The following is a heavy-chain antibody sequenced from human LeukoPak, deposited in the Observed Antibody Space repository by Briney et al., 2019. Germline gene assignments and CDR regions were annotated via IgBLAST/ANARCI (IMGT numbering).Heavy chain of an antibody. CDR1: GFTFSRYW. CDR3: ARDKDPVFGVLNWFDP. V-gene: IGHV3-7*05. CDR2: IKQDGSEK. D-gene: IGHD3-3*01. Sequence: PGGSLRLSCAASGFTFSRYWMSWVRQAPGKGPEWVANIKQDGSEKYYLDSVKGQFTISRDNAKNSLYLQMNSLRAEDTAVYYCARDKDPVFGVLNWFDPWGRGTLVTVSS. J-gene: IGHJ5*02.